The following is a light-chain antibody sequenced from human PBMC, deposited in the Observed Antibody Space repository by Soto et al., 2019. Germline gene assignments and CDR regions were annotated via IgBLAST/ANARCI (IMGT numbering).Light chain of an antibody. CDR2: HAS. CDR3: QQYQNLWT. CDR1: RSLSSD. Sequence: IVLMQSPDTLSFSPGERATLSCGASRSLSSDYLAWYQQKPGQAPRLLFYHASTRATGVPARFSGSGSGTEFTLTISGLQSEDFALYYCQQYQNLWTFGQGTKVDI. J-gene: IGKJ1*01. V-gene: IGKV3-15*01.